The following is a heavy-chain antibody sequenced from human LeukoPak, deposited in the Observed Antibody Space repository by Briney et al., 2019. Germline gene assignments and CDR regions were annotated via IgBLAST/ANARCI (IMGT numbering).Heavy chain of an antibody. CDR2: MNPNSGNT. CDR1: GYTFTSYD. Sequence: ASVKVSCKGSGYTFTSYDINWVRQATGQGLEWMGWMNPNSGNTGYAQKFQGRVTITRNTSISTAYMELSSLRSEDTAVYYCARGLMVRGAYWFDPWGQGTLVTVSS. CDR3: ARGLMVRGAYWFDP. V-gene: IGHV1-8*03. J-gene: IGHJ5*02. D-gene: IGHD3-10*01.